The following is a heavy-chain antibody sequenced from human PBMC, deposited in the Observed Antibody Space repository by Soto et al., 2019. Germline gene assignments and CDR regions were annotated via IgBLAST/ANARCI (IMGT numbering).Heavy chain of an antibody. D-gene: IGHD2-15*01. CDR3: ARVRGYCSGGSCYSPNYYYYGMDV. J-gene: IGHJ6*02. Sequence: SQTLSLTCAISGDSVSIKSAAWNWIRQSPSRGLEWLGRTYYRSKWYNDYAVSVKSRITINPDTSKNQFSLQLNSVTPEDTAVYYCARVRGYCSGGSCYSPNYYYYGMDVWGQGTTVTVSS. CDR1: GDSVSIKSAA. V-gene: IGHV6-1*01. CDR2: TYYRSKWYN.